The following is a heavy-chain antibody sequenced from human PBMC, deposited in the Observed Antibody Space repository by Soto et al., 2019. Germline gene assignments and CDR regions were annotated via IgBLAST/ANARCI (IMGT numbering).Heavy chain of an antibody. D-gene: IGHD4-4*01. V-gene: IGHV3-21*01. Sequence: GGSLRLSCAASGFTFSSYSMNWVRQAPGKGLEWVSSISSSSSYIYYADSVKGRFTISRDNAKNSLYLQMNSLRAEDTAVYYCATPYSNYRGYYYYGMDPWGQGTTVTVSS. CDR2: ISSSSSYI. CDR1: GFTFSSYS. CDR3: ATPYSNYRGYYYYGMDP. J-gene: IGHJ6*02.